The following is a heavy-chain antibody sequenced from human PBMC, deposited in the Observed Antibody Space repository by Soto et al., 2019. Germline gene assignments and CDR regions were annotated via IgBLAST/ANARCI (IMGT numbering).Heavy chain of an antibody. CDR2: IIPIFGTA. CDR1: GGTFSSDS. V-gene: IGHV1-69*01. CDR3: ARDGGRHSGGMDY. J-gene: IGHJ4*02. D-gene: IGHD1-26*01. Sequence: QVQLVQSGAEVKKPGSSVKVSCKASGGTFSSDSINWVRQAPGQGLEWMGEIIPIFGTANYAQKFQGRVTITADESTSPAYMELSSLRSEDTAVYYCARDGGRHSGGMDYWGQGPLVTVSS.